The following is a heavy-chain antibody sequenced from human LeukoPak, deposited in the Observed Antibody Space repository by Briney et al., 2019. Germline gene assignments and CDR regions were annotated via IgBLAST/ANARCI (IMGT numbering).Heavy chain of an antibody. D-gene: IGHD6-6*01. Sequence: PSETLSLTCTVSGGSISSYYWSCIRQPPGKGLEWIGYIYYSGSTNYNPSLKSRVTISVDTSKKQSSLKLSSVTAADTAVYYCARGYSSSSGRPDYWGQGTLVTVSS. CDR1: GGSISSYY. CDR2: IYYSGST. J-gene: IGHJ4*02. CDR3: ARGYSSSSGRPDY. V-gene: IGHV4-59*08.